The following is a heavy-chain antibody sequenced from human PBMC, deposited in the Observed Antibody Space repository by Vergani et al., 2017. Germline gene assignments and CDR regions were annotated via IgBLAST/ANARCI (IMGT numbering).Heavy chain of an antibody. J-gene: IGHJ4*02. V-gene: IGHV4-34*01. CDR3: ARVKAIAAAGTVPETVDY. CDR1: GGSFSGYY. Sequence: QVQLQQWGAGLLKPSETLSLTCAVYGGSFSGYYWSWIRQPPGKGLERIGEINHSGSTNYNPSLKSRVTISVDTSKNQFSLKLSSVTAADTAVYYCARVKAIAAAGTVPETVDYWGQGTLVTVSS. CDR2: INHSGST. D-gene: IGHD6-13*01.